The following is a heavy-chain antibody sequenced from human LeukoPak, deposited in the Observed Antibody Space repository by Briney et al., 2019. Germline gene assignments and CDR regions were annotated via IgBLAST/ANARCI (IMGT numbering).Heavy chain of an antibody. CDR1: GFSFSRYE. J-gene: IGHJ4*02. CDR2: IKQDGSEK. V-gene: IGHV3-7*01. D-gene: IGHD4-17*01. CDR3: AKEYGDFPFDY. Sequence: GGSLRLSCATSGFSFSRYEMNWVRQAPGKGLEWVANIKQDGSEKYYVDSVKGRFTISRDNAKNSLYLQMNSLRAEDTAVYYCAKEYGDFPFDYWGQGTLVTVSS.